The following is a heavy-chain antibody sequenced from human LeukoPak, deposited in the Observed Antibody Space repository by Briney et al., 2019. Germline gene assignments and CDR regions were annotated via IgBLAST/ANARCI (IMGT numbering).Heavy chain of an antibody. CDR3: AKDQGTYYDILTGYYDTYYLDY. Sequence: GGSLRLSCAASGFTFSSYAMSWVRQAPGKGLEWVSAISGSGGSTYYADSVKGRFTISRDNSKNTLYLQMNSLRAEDTAVYYCAKDQGTYYDILTGYYDTYYLDYWGQGTLVTVSS. J-gene: IGHJ4*02. V-gene: IGHV3-23*01. CDR2: ISGSGGST. CDR1: GFTFSSYA. D-gene: IGHD3-9*01.